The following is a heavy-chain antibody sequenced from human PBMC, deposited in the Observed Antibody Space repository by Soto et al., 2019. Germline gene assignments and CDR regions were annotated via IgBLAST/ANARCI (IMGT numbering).Heavy chain of an antibody. CDR2: INPSGGST. CDR3: AGSGRREDAFDI. V-gene: IGHV1-46*01. D-gene: IGHD1-26*01. CDR1: GYTFTSYY. J-gene: IGHJ3*02. Sequence: QVQLVQSGAEVKKPGASVKVSCKASGYTFTSYYMHWVRQAPGQGLEWMGIINPSGGSTSYAQKFQGRVTMTRDTSTSTVYMELSSLRSEDTAVYYCAGSGRREDAFDIWGQGTMVTVSS.